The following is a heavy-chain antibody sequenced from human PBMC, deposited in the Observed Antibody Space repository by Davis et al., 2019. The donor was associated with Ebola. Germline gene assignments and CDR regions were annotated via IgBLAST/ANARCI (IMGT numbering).Heavy chain of an antibody. Sequence: GESLKISCAASGFTFSDYYMSWIRQAPGKGLEWVSYISSSGSTIYYADSVKGRFTISRDNAKNSLYLQMNSLRAEDTAVYYCARDPAVAPDYWGQGTLVTVSS. J-gene: IGHJ4*02. CDR1: GFTFSDYY. CDR2: ISSSGSTI. V-gene: IGHV3-11*01. D-gene: IGHD6-19*01. CDR3: ARDPAVAPDY.